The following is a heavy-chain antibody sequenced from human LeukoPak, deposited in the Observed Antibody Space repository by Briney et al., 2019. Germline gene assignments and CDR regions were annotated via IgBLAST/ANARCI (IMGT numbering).Heavy chain of an antibody. CDR2: INHSGYT. D-gene: IGHD2-21*02. V-gene: IGHV4-59*12. CDR1: GDSIRSYY. CDR3: TRMTAGHDY. J-gene: IGHJ4*02. Sequence: KPSETLSLTCTVSGDSIRSYYWSWVRQTPGKGLEWIGEINHSGYTNDSPSLKSRVTLSIDTSRKQFSLNLRSVTVADTGIYYCTRMTAGHDYWGQGTLVTVSS.